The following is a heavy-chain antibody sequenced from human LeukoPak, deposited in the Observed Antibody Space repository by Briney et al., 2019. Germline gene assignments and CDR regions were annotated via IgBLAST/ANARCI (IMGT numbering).Heavy chain of an antibody. CDR1: GYTFTSYD. J-gene: IGHJ4*02. CDR3: AREWELLRGSFDY. V-gene: IGHV1-8*01. CDR2: MNPNSGNT. D-gene: IGHD1-26*01. Sequence: GASVKVSCKASGYTFTSYDINWVRQATGQGLEWMGWMNPNSGNTGYAQKFQGRVTMTRNTSISTAYMELSSLRSEDTAVYYCAREWELLRGSFDYWGQGTLVTVSS.